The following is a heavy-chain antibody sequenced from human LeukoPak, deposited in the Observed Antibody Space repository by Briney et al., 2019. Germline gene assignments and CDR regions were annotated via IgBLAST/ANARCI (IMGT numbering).Heavy chain of an antibody. CDR3: AKDAARPYYYGSGSYYNHFDY. CDR1: GFTFSSYG. J-gene: IGHJ4*02. D-gene: IGHD3-10*01. CDR2: ISYDGSNK. Sequence: GGSLRLSCAASGFTFSSYGMHWVRQAPGKGLEWVAVISYDGSNKYYADSVKGRFTISRDNSENTLYLQMNSLRAEDTAVYYCAKDAARPYYYGSGSYYNHFDYWGQGTLVTVSS. V-gene: IGHV3-30*18.